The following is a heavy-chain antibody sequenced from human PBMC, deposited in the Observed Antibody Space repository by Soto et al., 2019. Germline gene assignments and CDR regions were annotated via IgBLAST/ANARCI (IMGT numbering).Heavy chain of an antibody. D-gene: IGHD2-15*01. CDR3: AREENCSDGICYSEYFQR. Sequence: QVQLVQSGAEVKKPGASVKVSCKASGYIFTAYSMHWVRQAPGQGLEWMGVVNPSGGSTNYAQKFQGRTTMTSDTSTSTVYMDLSSLTSEDTAVYYCAREENCSDGICYSEYFQRWGQCTLVTVSS. CDR1: GYIFTAYS. CDR2: VNPSGGST. V-gene: IGHV1-46*01. J-gene: IGHJ1*01.